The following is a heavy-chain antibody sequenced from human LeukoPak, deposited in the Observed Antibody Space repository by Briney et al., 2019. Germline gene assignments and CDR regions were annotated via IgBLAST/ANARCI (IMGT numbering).Heavy chain of an antibody. J-gene: IGHJ3*02. CDR1: GYTFTSYD. CDR3: ARARGNDAFDI. Sequence: ASVKVFCKASGYTFTSYDINWVRQATGQGLEWMGWMNPNSGNTGYAQKFQGRVTITRNTSISTAYMELSSLRSEDTAVYYCARARGNDAFDIWGQGTMVTVSS. D-gene: IGHD3-10*01. V-gene: IGHV1-8*03. CDR2: MNPNSGNT.